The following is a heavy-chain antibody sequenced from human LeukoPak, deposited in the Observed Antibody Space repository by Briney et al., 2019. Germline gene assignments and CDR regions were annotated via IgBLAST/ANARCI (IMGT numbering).Heavy chain of an antibody. Sequence: AGGSLTLSCAASGFTFGSYAMHWVRQAPGKGLEWVAVIAHDETNRFNADSVKGRFTISRDNSMNTLYLRMNSLRPEDTAVYFCARDLLPGAPDYFDYWGQGTLVTVSS. D-gene: IGHD2-2*01. J-gene: IGHJ4*02. CDR1: GFTFGSYA. CDR3: ARDLLPGAPDYFDY. V-gene: IGHV3-30*04. CDR2: IAHDETNR.